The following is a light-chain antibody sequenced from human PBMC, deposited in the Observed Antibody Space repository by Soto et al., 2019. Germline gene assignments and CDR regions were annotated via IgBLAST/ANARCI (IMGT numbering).Light chain of an antibody. CDR1: SSDVGGYNY. CDR2: EVS. CDR3: SSYTSSSTPYV. J-gene: IGLJ1*01. Sequence: QSALTQPASVAGSPGQSITISCTGTSSDVGGYNYVSWYQQHPGKAPKLMMYEVSNRPSEVSNRFSGSKSGNTASLTISGLQAEDEADYYSSSYTSSSTPYVFGTGTKLPVL. V-gene: IGLV2-14*01.